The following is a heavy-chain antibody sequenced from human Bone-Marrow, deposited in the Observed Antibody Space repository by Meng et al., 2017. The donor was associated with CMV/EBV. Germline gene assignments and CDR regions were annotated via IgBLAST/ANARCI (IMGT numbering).Heavy chain of an antibody. CDR1: GFTFSNYA. V-gene: IGHV3-23*03. J-gene: IGHJ6*02. CDR2: IYKGGTTT. CDR3: AKALLFWSADYLPFGMDV. D-gene: IGHD3-3*01. Sequence: GGSLRLSCAASGFTFSNYAMTWVRQAPGKGLECVSIIYKGGTTTFYADSVKGRFTISRDNSKNTLYLQMNSLRAEDTAVYYCAKALLFWSADYLPFGMDVWGQGTTVTVSS.